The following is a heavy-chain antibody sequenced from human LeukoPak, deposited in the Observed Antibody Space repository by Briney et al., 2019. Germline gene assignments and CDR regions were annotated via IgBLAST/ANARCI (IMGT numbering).Heavy chain of an antibody. CDR2: IYSSGNT. V-gene: IGHV4-61*02. D-gene: IGHD6-19*01. CDR3: ARGIPVAGFFDY. Sequence: SETLSLTCTVSGGSISSGSHYWSWIRQPAGEGLEWIGRIYSSGNTNYNPSLKSRVTISVDTSKNQFSLKLSSVTAADTAIYYCARGIPVAGFFDYWGQGALVAVSS. J-gene: IGHJ4*02. CDR1: GGSISSGSHY.